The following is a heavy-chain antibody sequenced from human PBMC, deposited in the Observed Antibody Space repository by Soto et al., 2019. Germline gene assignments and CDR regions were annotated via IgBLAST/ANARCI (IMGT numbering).Heavy chain of an antibody. D-gene: IGHD2-15*01. V-gene: IGHV3-23*01. CDR3: AKDPYPTWWSYAFDI. J-gene: IGHJ3*02. Sequence: GASVKVSCTASGYTFTSYAMHWVRQAPGQRLEWMGWINPNSGSTYYADSVKGRFTISRDNSKNTLYLQMNSLRAEDTAVYYCAKDPYPTWWSYAFDIWGQGTMVTVSS. CDR1: GYTFTSYA. CDR2: INPNSGST.